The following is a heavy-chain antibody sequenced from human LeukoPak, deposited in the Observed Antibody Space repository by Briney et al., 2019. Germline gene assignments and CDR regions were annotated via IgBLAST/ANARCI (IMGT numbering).Heavy chain of an antibody. J-gene: IGHJ4*02. CDR2: INPNSSGT. D-gene: IGHD6-19*01. Sequence: ASGRLSCTSSAYTFTGYYIHMVRHPPGQGLEWVGWINPNSSGTSYDQTYPGRVTMTMDTSISTAYMELSRLRSDDTAVYYCAREGNRAVAGFTFNYWGQGTLVTVSS. CDR3: AREGNRAVAGFTFNY. CDR1: AYTFTGYY. V-gene: IGHV1-2*02.